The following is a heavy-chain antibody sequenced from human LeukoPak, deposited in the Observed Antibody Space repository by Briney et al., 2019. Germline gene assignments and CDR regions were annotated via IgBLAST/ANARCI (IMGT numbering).Heavy chain of an antibody. D-gene: IGHD3-3*01. CDR3: VRQGTNSGYYLLDY. Sequence: ASETLSLTCAVYGGSLSDFYWSWIRQSPGKGLQWIGEVAHKGPTVYSPTLNRKYNPSLERRVTMSVDPSKNQFSLKLTSVTVADTATYYCVRQGTNSGYYLLDYWGPGHLVAVSS. J-gene: IGHJ4*02. V-gene: IGHV4-34*01. CDR2: VAHKGPTVYSPTLNR. CDR1: GGSLSDFY.